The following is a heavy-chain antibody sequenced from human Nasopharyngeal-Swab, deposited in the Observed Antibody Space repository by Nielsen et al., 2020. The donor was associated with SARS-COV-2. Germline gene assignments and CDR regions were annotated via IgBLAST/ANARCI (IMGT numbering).Heavy chain of an antibody. CDR1: GYSIRSDSY. V-gene: IGHV4-38-2*02. J-gene: IGHJ4*02. CDR2: MYHSGTT. CDR3: ARDVTGYLQCDS. D-gene: IGHD3-9*01. Sequence: SDTLSLTCTVSGYSIRSDSYWGWIRQPPGKGLEWIGYMYHSGTTYYNPSLKSRVTISRDTSKNQLSLTLTSVTAADTGVYYCARDVTGYLQCDSWGRGSLVTVSS.